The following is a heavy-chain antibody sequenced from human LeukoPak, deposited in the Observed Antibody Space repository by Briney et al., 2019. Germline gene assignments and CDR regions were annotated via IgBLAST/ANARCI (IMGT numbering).Heavy chain of an antibody. D-gene: IGHD2/OR15-2a*01. Sequence: PGGSLRLSCAASGFTFGSHWMHWVRQVPGKGPVWVSGINIDGSDTKYGDSVKGRFTISRDNSKNTVSLQMNSLRADDTALYYCARRILGPIDDWGQGTLVTVSS. CDR2: INIDGSDT. J-gene: IGHJ4*02. CDR3: ARRILGPIDD. CDR1: GFTFGSHW. V-gene: IGHV3-74*01.